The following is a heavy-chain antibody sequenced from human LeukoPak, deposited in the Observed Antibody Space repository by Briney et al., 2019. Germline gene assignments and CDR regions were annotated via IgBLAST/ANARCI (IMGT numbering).Heavy chain of an antibody. V-gene: IGHV3-48*02. CDR1: GFTFSNYE. Sequence: PGGSLRLSCATSGFTFSNYEMNWVRQAPGKGLEWVSYISSSSSTIYYADSVKGRFTISRDNAKNSLYLQMNSLRDEDTAVYYCAREGTMVRGPYYYYGMDVWGQGTTVTVSS. J-gene: IGHJ6*02. D-gene: IGHD3-10*01. CDR2: ISSSSSTI. CDR3: AREGTMVRGPYYYYGMDV.